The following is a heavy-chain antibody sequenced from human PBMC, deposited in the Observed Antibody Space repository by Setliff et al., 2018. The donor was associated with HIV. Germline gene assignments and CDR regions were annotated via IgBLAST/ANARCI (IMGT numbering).Heavy chain of an antibody. CDR2: FYTNGNT. V-gene: IGHV4-4*07. Sequence: PSETLSLTCSVSGGSISDSHWSWIRQPAGKGLEWLGRFYTNGNTYYNPSLRSRVTVSVDTSKNRFTLKMTYMTAADTAIYYCANDRYTGSYYPDFWGRGIPFTVSS. CDR1: GGSISDSH. D-gene: IGHD1-26*01. CDR3: ANDRYTGSYYPDF. J-gene: IGHJ4*01.